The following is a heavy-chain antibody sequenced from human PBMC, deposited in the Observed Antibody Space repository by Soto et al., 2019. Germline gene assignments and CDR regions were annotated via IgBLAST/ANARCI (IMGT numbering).Heavy chain of an antibody. Sequence: GGSLRLSCVASGFTFGRYAMHWVRQFPGRGLEWVAVISYTGANTYYVGSVRGRFTISRDNSKNTLYLQMNSLRAEDTAMYYCAKHMDDSGYFYVEGADHWGQGTLVTVSS. J-gene: IGHJ4*02. CDR1: GFTFGRYA. CDR3: AKHMDDSGYFYVEGADH. D-gene: IGHD3-22*01. V-gene: IGHV3-30*18. CDR2: ISYTGANT.